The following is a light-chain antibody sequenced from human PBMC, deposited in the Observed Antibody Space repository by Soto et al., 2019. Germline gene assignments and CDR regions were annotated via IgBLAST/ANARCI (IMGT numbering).Light chain of an antibody. J-gene: IGKJ1*01. V-gene: IGKV3-20*01. Sequence: EIVLMQSPGTLSMSPGERATLSCRASQSVINSYLAWYQQKPGQAPRLLIYGASSRATGIPDRFSGSGSGTDFSLTISRLEPEDFAVYYCQQYGNSLTFGQGTKVEIK. CDR2: GAS. CDR3: QQYGNSLT. CDR1: QSVINSY.